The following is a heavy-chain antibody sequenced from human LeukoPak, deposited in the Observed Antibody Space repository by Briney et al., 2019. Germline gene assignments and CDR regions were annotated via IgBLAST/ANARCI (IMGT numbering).Heavy chain of an antibody. CDR3: ARASPGTPQY. CDR2: ISNSGGTT. J-gene: IGHJ1*01. V-gene: IGHV3-48*03. Sequence: PGGSLRLSCAASGFTFRSYEMNWVRQAPGKGPEWVSYISNSGGTTYYADSVKGRFTVSRDNPKNSLYLQMTSLRADDTGVYYCARASPGTPQYWGQGTLVLVSS. D-gene: IGHD3-10*01. CDR1: GFTFRSYE.